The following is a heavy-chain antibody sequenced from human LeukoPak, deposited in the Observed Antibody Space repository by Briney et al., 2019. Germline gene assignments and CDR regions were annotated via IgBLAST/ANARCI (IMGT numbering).Heavy chain of an antibody. J-gene: IGHJ4*02. Sequence: PGGSLRLSCAASGFTFRSYAIHWVRQAPGKGLEWVAFISYDGSIKYYADSVKGRFTISRDNAKNSLYLQMNSLRAEDTAVYYCAGGVGAISHWGQGTLVTVSS. CDR3: AGGVGAISH. CDR2: ISYDGSIK. D-gene: IGHD1-26*01. V-gene: IGHV3-30-3*01. CDR1: GFTFRSYA.